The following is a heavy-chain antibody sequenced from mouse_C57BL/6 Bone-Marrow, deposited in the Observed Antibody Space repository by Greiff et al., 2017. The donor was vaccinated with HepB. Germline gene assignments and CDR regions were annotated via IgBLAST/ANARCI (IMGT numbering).Heavy chain of an antibody. D-gene: IGHD2-1*01. CDR2: IWRGGST. J-gene: IGHJ4*01. V-gene: IGHV2-5*01. Sequence: QVQLKESGPGLVQPSQSLSITCTVSGFPLTSYGVHWVRQSPGTGLEWLGVIWRGGSTDYNAAFMSRLSITKDNSKSQVFFKMNSLQADDTAIYYYAKHYGNYVFYAMDYWGQGTSVTVSS. CDR1: GFPLTSYG. CDR3: AKHYGNYVFYAMDY.